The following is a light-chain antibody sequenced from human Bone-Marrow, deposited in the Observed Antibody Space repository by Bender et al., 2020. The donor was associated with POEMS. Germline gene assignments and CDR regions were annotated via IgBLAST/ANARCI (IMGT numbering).Light chain of an antibody. CDR2: DVS. CDR1: NRDVGAYNY. CDR3: CSYAGSSTSV. Sequence: QSALTQPRSVSGSPGQSVTISCAGTNRDVGAYNYVSWYQQYPGKVPKLMIYDVSGRPSGVPDRFSGSKSGNTASLTVSGLQAEDEADYYCCSYAGSSTSVFGGGTRLTVL. J-gene: IGLJ2*01. V-gene: IGLV2-11*01.